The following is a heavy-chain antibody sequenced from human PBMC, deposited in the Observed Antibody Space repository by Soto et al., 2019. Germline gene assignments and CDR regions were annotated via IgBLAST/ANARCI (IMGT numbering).Heavy chain of an antibody. V-gene: IGHV4-31*03. CDR3: ARALPPLLWFGELSMGWFDP. CDR1: GGSISSGGYY. Sequence: QVQLQESGPGLVKPSQTLSLTCTVSGGSISSGGYYWSWIRQHPGKGLEWIGYIYYSGSTYYNPYLKSRVTISVDTSKNQFSLKLSSVTAADTAVYYCARALPPLLWFGELSMGWFDPWGQGTLVTVSS. D-gene: IGHD3-10*01. CDR2: IYYSGST. J-gene: IGHJ5*02.